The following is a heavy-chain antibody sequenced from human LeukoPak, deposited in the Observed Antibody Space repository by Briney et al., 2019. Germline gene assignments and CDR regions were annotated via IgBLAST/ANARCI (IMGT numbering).Heavy chain of an antibody. CDR2: IIPILGIA. V-gene: IGHV1-69*04. CDR3: AKGNWFDP. Sequence: SVKVSCKASGGTFSSYAISWMRQAPGQGLEWMGRIIPILGIANYAQKFQGRVTITADKSTSTAYMELSSLRSEDTAVYYCAKGNWFDPWGQGTLVTVSS. J-gene: IGHJ5*02. CDR1: GGTFSSYA.